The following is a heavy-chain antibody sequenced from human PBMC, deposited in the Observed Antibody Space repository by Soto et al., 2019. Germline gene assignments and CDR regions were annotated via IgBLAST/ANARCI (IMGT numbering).Heavy chain of an antibody. V-gene: IGHV4-31*03. CDR2: IYYSGST. J-gene: IGHJ3*02. CDR3: ARARLRAVYAFDI. D-gene: IGHD5-12*01. Sequence: QVQLQESDAGLVKASQTLSLTCTVSGGSVSSGAYYWTWIRQRPGKGLEWIGYIYYSGSTYYSPSLKRRLYISLDTSKNQFSLRLSSVTDADTAMYYCARARLRAVYAFDIWGQGTMVTVSS. CDR1: GGSVSSGAYY.